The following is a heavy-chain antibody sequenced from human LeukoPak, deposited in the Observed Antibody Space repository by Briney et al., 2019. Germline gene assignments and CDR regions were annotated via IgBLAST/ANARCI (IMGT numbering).Heavy chain of an antibody. CDR3: ARGGRGDLLRAFDI. D-gene: IGHD1-26*01. CDR1: GFTFSSYE. CDR2: ISSGGSTI. V-gene: IGHV3-48*03. Sequence: GGSLRLSCAASGFTFSSYEMNWVRQAPGKGLEWVSYISSGGSTIYYAGSVKGRFSISRDNAKNSLSLQMNSLRVEDTALYYCARGGRGDLLRAFDIWGQGTKVTVSS. J-gene: IGHJ3*02.